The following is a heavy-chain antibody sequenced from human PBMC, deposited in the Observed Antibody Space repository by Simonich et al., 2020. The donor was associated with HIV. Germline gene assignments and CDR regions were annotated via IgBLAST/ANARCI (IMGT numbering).Heavy chain of an antibody. V-gene: IGHV4-59*08. D-gene: IGHD5-18*01. Sequence: QVLLQESGPGVVKPSETLSLTCSVAGGSIQNYYWIWIRPPPGKGLEWIGYMYYSGSTYYSPYRKSRVTISLDTYKNQFSLKVNSVTAADTAVYYCASTVDTAIDYWGQGILVTVSS. J-gene: IGHJ4*02. CDR2: MYYSGST. CDR1: GGSIQNYY. CDR3: ASTVDTAIDY.